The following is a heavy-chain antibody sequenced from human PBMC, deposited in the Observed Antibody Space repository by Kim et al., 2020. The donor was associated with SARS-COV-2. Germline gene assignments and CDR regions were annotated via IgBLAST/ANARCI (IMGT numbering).Heavy chain of an antibody. J-gene: IGHJ6*02. CDR2: ISSSSSYI. CDR3: ARDTLVIGRSGLSYYYGMDV. D-gene: IGHD3-16*02. V-gene: IGHV3-21*01. CDR1: GFTFSSYS. Sequence: GGSLRLSCAASGFTFSSYSMNWVRQAPGKGLEWVSSISSSSSYIYYADSVKGRFTISRDNAKNSLYLQMNSLRAEDTAVYYCARDTLVIGRSGLSYYYGMDVGGQGTAVTVSS.